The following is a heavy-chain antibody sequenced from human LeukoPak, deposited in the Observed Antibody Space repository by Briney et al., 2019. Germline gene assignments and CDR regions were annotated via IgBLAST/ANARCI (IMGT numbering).Heavy chain of an antibody. CDR3: ARDETVTTLVSYYYYGMDV. CDR2: ISWNSGSI. Sequence: GGSLRLSCAASGFTFDDYAMHWVRQAPGKGLEWVSGISWNSGSIGYADSVKGRFTISRDSAKNSLYLQMNSLRVEDTAVYYCARDETVTTLVSYYYYGMDVWGQGTTVTVSS. J-gene: IGHJ6*02. D-gene: IGHD4-23*01. CDR1: GFTFDDYA. V-gene: IGHV3-9*01.